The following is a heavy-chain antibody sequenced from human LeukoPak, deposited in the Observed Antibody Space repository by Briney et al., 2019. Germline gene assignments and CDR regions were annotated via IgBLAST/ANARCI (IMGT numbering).Heavy chain of an antibody. CDR2: ISSSGSTK. Sequence: GGSLRLSCAASGFTFSSYEMNWVRQAPGKGLEWVSYISSSGSTKYYADSVKGRFTISRDNAKNSLYLQMNSLRAEDTAVYYCARDVGDNSPFDYWGQGTLVTVSS. V-gene: IGHV3-48*03. J-gene: IGHJ4*02. CDR1: GFTFSSYE. D-gene: IGHD5-24*01. CDR3: ARDVGDNSPFDY.